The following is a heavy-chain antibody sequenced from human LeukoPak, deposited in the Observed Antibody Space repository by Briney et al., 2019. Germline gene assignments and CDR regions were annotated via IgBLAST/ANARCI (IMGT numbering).Heavy chain of an antibody. D-gene: IGHD3-10*01. CDR2: ISTHSGNA. CDR1: GGTFSSYA. Sequence: ASVKVSCKASGGTFSSYAISWVRQAPGQGLEWMGWISTHSGNAYYAQKFQGRVTMTTDTSTSTAYMELRGLTSDDTAVYYCARVRITQRWFDPWGQGTLVTVSS. CDR3: ARVRITQRWFDP. J-gene: IGHJ5*02. V-gene: IGHV1-18*01.